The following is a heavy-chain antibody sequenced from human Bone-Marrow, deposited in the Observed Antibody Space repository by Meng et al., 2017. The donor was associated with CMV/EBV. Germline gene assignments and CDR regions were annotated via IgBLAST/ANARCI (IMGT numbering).Heavy chain of an antibody. CDR2: IKQDGSEK. J-gene: IGHJ2*01. Sequence: GGSLRLSCAASGFTFSSYWMSWVRQAPGKGLEWVANIKQDGSEKYYVDSVKGRFTISRDNAKNSLYLQMNSLRAEDTAVYYCASDLLLPLATTSSWSFSLWGRGTLVTVSS. D-gene: IGHD2-15*01. CDR3: ASDLLLPLATTSSWSFSL. V-gene: IGHV3-7*01. CDR1: GFTFSSYW.